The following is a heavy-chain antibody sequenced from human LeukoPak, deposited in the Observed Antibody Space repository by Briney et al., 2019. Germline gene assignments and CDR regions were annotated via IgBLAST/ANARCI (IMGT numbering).Heavy chain of an antibody. Sequence: PSETLSLTCTVSGGSISSSSYYWGWIRQPPGKGLEWIGSIYYSGSTYYNPSLKSRVTISVDTSKNQFSLKLSSVTAADTAVYYCARQSDIVVVVAATLNWFDPWGQGTLVTVSP. D-gene: IGHD2-15*01. V-gene: IGHV4-39*01. J-gene: IGHJ5*02. CDR1: GGSISSSSYY. CDR2: IYYSGST. CDR3: ARQSDIVVVVAATLNWFDP.